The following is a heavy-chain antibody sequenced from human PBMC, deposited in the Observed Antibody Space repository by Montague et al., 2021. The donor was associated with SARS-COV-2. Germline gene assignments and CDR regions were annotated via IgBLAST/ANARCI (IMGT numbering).Heavy chain of an antibody. D-gene: IGHD6-13*01. V-gene: IGHV4-4*02. Sequence: SETLSLTCRVSGDSISTSTWWTWVRQTPGKGLEWIGEIFHSGTINYNPSLKSRVSISVDKSNNHFSLKLSSLIAADTAVYYCATLSRRTAAGTRDYFGLDVWSQGTTGVVSS. CDR2: IFHSGTI. CDR3: ATLSRRTAAGTRDYFGLDV. J-gene: IGHJ6*02. CDR1: GDSISTSTW.